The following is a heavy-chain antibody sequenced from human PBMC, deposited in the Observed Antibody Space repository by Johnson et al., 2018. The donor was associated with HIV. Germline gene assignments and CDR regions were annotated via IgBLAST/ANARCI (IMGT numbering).Heavy chain of an antibody. CDR2: ISGSGGST. CDR1: EFSFTKAW. J-gene: IGHJ3*02. Sequence: VQLVESGGGCAKPGGSLRLSCAVSEFSFTKAWMSWVRQVPGKGLEWVSAISGSGGSTYYADSVKGRFTISRDNSKNTLYLQMNSLRAEDTAVYYCAKDGAAPASYGAFDIWGQGTMVTVSS. CDR3: AKDGAAPASYGAFDI. D-gene: IGHD2-8*01. V-gene: IGHV3-23*04.